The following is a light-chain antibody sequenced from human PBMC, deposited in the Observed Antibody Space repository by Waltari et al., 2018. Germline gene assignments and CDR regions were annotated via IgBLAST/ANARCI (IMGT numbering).Light chain of an antibody. CDR3: SSYTGGSTSV. J-gene: IGLJ1*01. CDR1: SSDFPTNNY. CDR2: DVS. V-gene: IGLV2-14*03. Sequence: QSALTQPASVSGSPGQSITISCTGSSSDFPTNNYFSWYQQHPGKAPKLMIYDVSNRPPGVSTRFSGSKSGNTASLTISGLRAEDEADYHCSSYTGGSTSVFGTGTKVTVL.